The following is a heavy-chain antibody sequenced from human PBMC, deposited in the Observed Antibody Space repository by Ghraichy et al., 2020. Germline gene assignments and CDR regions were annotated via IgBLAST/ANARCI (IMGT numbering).Heavy chain of an antibody. J-gene: IGHJ6*02. CDR3: ARHRGITIFGVVTEMDV. Sequence: SETLSLTCTVSGGSISSYYWSWIRQPPGKGLEWIGYIYYSGSTNYNPSLKSRVTISVDTSKNQFSLKLSSVTAADTAVYYCARHRGITIFGVVTEMDVWGQGTTVTVSS. CDR2: IYYSGST. V-gene: IGHV4-59*08. D-gene: IGHD3-3*01. CDR1: GGSISSYY.